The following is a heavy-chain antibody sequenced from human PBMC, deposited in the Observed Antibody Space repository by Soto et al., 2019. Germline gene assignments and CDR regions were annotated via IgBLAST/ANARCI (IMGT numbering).Heavy chain of an antibody. CDR2: AYYRSQWYY. D-gene: IGHD2-21*02. Sequence: QVQLQQSGPGLVKPSQTLSFTCAISGDSVSSNSAAWNWIRQSPSRGLEWLGRAYYRSQWYYDSAVPVRSRITVIPATSKNQLSLQLNSVTPDDTAVYYCTKQKGDSRTYNGMDVWGQGTTVTVSS. CDR3: TKQKGDSRTYNGMDV. V-gene: IGHV6-1*01. CDR1: GDSVSSNSAA. J-gene: IGHJ6*02.